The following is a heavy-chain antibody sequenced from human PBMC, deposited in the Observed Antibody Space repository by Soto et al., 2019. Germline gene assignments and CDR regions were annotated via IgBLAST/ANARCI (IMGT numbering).Heavy chain of an antibody. V-gene: IGHV3-13*01. CDR2: IGAAGDI. CDR3: ARDRKGVFDY. CDR1: GFTFSNYD. D-gene: IGHD3-10*01. J-gene: IGHJ4*02. Sequence: PGGSLRLSCAASGFTFSNYDMHWVRQAPGKGLEWVSGIGAAGDIYFPGSVKGRFTISRENAKNSLYLQMHNLGAGDTAVYYCARDRKGVFDYWGQGTLVTVSS.